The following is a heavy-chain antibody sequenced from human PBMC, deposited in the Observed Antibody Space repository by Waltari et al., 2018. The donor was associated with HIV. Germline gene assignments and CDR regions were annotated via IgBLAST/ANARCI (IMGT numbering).Heavy chain of an antibody. V-gene: IGHV4-38-2*02. J-gene: IGHJ4*02. Sequence: QVQLQESGPGLVKPSETLSLTCSVSVYSISSGYYWGWLRQPPGKGLEWIGNIYHSGSSYYHPSLESRVTISVDTSKNQFSLKVSSMTAADTALYYCATIRAVAGSYYFDSWGQGILVTVSS. D-gene: IGHD6-19*01. CDR3: ATIRAVAGSYYFDS. CDR1: VYSISSGYY. CDR2: IYHSGSS.